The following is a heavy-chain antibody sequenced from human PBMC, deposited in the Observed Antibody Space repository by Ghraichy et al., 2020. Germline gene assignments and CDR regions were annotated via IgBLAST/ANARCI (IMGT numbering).Heavy chain of an antibody. CDR3: VRGARDDVGYTGWFDP. J-gene: IGHJ5*02. CDR2: ISYSGGA. Sequence: SETLSLTCTVSGDSISSDDYFWNWIRQPPGKGLEWIGNISYSGGAHYNPSLKSRLTISVDTSKNQFSLRLSSVTAADTAVYHCVRGARDDVGYTGWFDPWGQGTLVTVSS. V-gene: IGHV4-30-4*01. CDR1: GDSISSDDYF. D-gene: IGHD5-24*01.